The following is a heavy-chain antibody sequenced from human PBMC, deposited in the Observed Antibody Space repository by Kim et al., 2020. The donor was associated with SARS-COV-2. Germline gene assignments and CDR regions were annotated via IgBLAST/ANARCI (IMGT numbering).Heavy chain of an antibody. J-gene: IGHJ4*02. CDR3: AKDMSLDYYDSRPSFDY. CDR1: GFTFDDYA. Sequence: GGSLRLSCAASGFTFDDYAMHWVRQAPGKGLEWVSGISWNSGSIGYADSVKGRFTISRDNAKNSLYLQMNSLRAEDTALYYCAKDMSLDYYDSRPSFDYWGQGTLVTVSS. CDR2: ISWNSGSI. V-gene: IGHV3-9*01. D-gene: IGHD3-22*01.